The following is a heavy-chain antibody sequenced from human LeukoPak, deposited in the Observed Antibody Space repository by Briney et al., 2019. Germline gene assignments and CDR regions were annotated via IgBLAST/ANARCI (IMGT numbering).Heavy chain of an antibody. CDR2: ITYSGGNT. J-gene: IGHJ4*02. CDR3: AKDPSDLGGSGSSNYFDC. V-gene: IGHV3-23*01. Sequence: GGSLRLSCAASGFTFSSYAMSWVRQAPGKGLEWVSTITYSGGNTYYADSVKGRFTISRDNSKNTLFLQMKTLRAEDTAVYYCAKDPSDLGGSGSSNYFDCWGQGTLVTVYS. D-gene: IGHD3-10*01. CDR1: GFTFSSYA.